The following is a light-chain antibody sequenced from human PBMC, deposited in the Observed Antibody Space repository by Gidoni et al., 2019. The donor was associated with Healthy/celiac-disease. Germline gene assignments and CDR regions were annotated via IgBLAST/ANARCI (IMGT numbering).Light chain of an antibody. Sequence: QSALTQPAPVSGSPGQSITISCTGTSSDVGGYNYVSCYQQHPGKAPKLMIYDVSNRPSGVSNRFSGSKSGNTASLTISGLQAEDEADYYCSSYTSSSTLYVFGTGTKVTVL. CDR3: SSYTSSSTLYV. J-gene: IGLJ1*01. CDR2: DVS. V-gene: IGLV2-14*03. CDR1: SSDVGGYNY.